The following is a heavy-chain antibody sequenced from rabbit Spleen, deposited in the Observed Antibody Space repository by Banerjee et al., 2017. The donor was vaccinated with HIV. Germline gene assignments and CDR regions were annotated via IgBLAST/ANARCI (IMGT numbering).Heavy chain of an antibody. CDR1: GFSLTSSYY. CDR2: IYTGSSGST. CDR3: ARDSGSSFSSYGMDL. J-gene: IGHJ6*01. V-gene: IGHV1S45*01. D-gene: IGHD8-1*01. Sequence: QEQLVESGGGLVQPEGSLTLTCTASGFSLTSSYYMCWVRQAPGKGLEWIACIYTGSSGSTYYASWAKGRFTCSKASSTTVTLQMTSLTAADTATYFCARDSGSSFSSYGMDLWGPGTLVTVS.